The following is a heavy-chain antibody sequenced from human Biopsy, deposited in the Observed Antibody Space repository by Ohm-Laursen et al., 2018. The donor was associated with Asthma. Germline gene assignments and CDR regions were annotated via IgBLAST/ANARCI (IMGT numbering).Heavy chain of an antibody. CDR1: GYNFISFV. D-gene: IGHD3-9*01. J-gene: IGHJ3*01. CDR2: VNTGNGDT. Sequence: ASVKVSCKASGYNFISFVIHWVRQAPGQRLEWMGWVNTGNGDTKYSQKFQGRVTITRDTSASTAYMELRSLRSEDTATYHCARTYYDFLTGQVKDVFGVWGQGTMVTVSS. V-gene: IGHV1-3*04. CDR3: ARTYYDFLTGQVKDVFGV.